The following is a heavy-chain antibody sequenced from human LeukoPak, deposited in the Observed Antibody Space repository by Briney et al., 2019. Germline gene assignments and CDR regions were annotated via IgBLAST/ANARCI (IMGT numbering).Heavy chain of an antibody. D-gene: IGHD5-18*01. CDR3: AKFDGVQLWLPSYYYYMDV. CDR1: GFTFSSYW. Sequence: GGSLRLSCAASGFTFSSYWKSWVRQAPGKGLELVSAFSGSCVSTHYADSVNGRFTLSRHNSKNTLYLQINSLTAEDTGVYYCAKFDGVQLWLPSYYYYMDVWGKESTVTVSS. CDR2: FSGSCVST. J-gene: IGHJ6*03. V-gene: IGHV3-23*01.